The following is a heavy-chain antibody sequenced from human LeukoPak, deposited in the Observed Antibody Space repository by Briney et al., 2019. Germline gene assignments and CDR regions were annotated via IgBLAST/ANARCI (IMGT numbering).Heavy chain of an antibody. D-gene: IGHD2-15*01. CDR1: GYTFTGYY. J-gene: IGHJ6*02. Sequence: ASVEVSCKASGYTFTGYYMHWVRQAPGQGLEWMGWINPNSGGTNYAQKFQGRVTMTRDTSISTAYMELSRLRSDDTAVYYCARDTPVKGAYYYYGMDVWGQGTTVTVSS. CDR2: INPNSGGT. CDR3: ARDTPVKGAYYYYGMDV. V-gene: IGHV1-2*02.